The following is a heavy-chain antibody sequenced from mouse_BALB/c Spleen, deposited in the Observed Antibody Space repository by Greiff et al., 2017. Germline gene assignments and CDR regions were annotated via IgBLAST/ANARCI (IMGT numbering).Heavy chain of an antibody. CDR3: ARHPYYYGST. Sequence: VQLVESGAELVRPGSSVKISCKASGYAFSSYWMNWVKQRPGQGLEWIGQIYPGDGETNYNGKFKGKATLTADKSSSTAYMQLSSLTSEDSAVYFCARHPYYYGSTWGQGTLVTVSA. CDR1: GYAFSSYW. D-gene: IGHD1-1*01. J-gene: IGHJ3*01. CDR2: IYPGDGET. V-gene: IGHV1-80*01.